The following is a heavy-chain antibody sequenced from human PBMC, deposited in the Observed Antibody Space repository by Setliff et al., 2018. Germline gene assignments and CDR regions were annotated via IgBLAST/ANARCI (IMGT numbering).Heavy chain of an antibody. CDR1: GYTFTSYD. CDR2: MNPNNGNT. J-gene: IGHJ4*02. V-gene: IGHV1-18*01. D-gene: IGHD5-18*01. Sequence: ASVKVSCKASGYTFTSYDINWVRQATGQGLEWMGWMNPNNGNTNYAQKLQGRVTMTTDTSTSTAYMELRSLRSDDTAVYYCARAGNSYAQYYFDYWGQGTLVTVSS. CDR3: ARAGNSYAQYYFDY.